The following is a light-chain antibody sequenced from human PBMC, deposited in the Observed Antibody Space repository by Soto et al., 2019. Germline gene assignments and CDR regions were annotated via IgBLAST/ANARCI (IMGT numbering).Light chain of an antibody. Sequence: DIVMTQSPDSLAVSLGERATINCKSSQSVLYSSNNKNYLAWYQQKPGQPPKLLIYWASTRESGVPDRFSGSGSGTDFTLTISSLQAEDVAFYYCQQYYSTPFTFGPGTKVHIK. CDR1: QSVLYSSNNKNY. J-gene: IGKJ3*01. CDR2: WAS. V-gene: IGKV4-1*01. CDR3: QQYYSTPFT.